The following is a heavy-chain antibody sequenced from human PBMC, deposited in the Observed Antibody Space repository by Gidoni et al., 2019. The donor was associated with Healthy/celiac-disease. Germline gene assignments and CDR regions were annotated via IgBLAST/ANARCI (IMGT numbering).Heavy chain of an antibody. CDR2: IYYSGST. Sequence: QVQLQESGPGLVKPSETLSLTCTVSGGSISSYYWSWIRQPPGKGLEWIGYIYYSGSTNYNPSLKSRVTISVDTSKNQFSLKLSSVTAADTAVYYCARHDPPSIAAPLFDYWGQGTLVTVSS. CDR1: GGSISSYY. CDR3: ARHDPPSIAAPLFDY. D-gene: IGHD6-6*01. J-gene: IGHJ4*02. V-gene: IGHV4-59*08.